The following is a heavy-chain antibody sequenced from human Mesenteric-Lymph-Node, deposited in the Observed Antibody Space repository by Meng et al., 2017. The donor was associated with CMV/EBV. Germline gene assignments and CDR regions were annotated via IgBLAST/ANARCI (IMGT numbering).Heavy chain of an antibody. Sequence: GESLKISCAASGFTFSIYTMHWVRQAPGKGLQWVAVISSDGSNKIYADSVKGRLTISRDNSKNTLYLQMNSLTAEDTAVYYCAAEMDPSSPGYWGQGTLVTVSS. D-gene: IGHD6-13*01. V-gene: IGHV3-30*01. CDR2: ISSDGSNK. J-gene: IGHJ4*02. CDR3: AAEMDPSSPGY. CDR1: GFTFSIYT.